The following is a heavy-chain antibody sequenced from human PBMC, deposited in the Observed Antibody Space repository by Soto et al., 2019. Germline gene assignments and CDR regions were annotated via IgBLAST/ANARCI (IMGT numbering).Heavy chain of an antibody. CDR3: ARDGGVTRMTTILDS. V-gene: IGHV1-69*14. CDR2: IIPIYGTV. CDR1: GDTFRSNG. J-gene: IGHJ5*01. D-gene: IGHD4-4*01. Sequence: QVQLVQSGTEVTKPGSSVQVSCKVSGDTFRSNGISWVRQVPGQGLDWMGGIIPIYGTVNYALKFLGRVTITADKSTSTAYMELSGLRPEDTGVYYCARDGGVTRMTTILDSWGQGTVVTVSP.